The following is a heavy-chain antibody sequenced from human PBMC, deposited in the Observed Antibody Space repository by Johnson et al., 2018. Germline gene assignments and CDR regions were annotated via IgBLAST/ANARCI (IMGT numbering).Heavy chain of an antibody. CDR1: GFTFSTYS. Sequence: VQLVQSGGGLVQPGGTLRLSCTASGFTFSTYSMNWVRQAPGKGLEWVSYISSSSRIIYYADSVKGRFTISRDNDKNSLYLQMNSLRDEDTAVYYCARRWAYWCGDCLDAFDIWGQGTMVTVSS. CDR3: ARRWAYWCGDCLDAFDI. V-gene: IGHV3-48*02. D-gene: IGHD2-21*02. J-gene: IGHJ3*02. CDR2: ISSSSRII.